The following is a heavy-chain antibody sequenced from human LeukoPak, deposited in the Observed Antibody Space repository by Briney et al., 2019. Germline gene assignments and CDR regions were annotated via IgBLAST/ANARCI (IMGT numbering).Heavy chain of an antibody. D-gene: IGHD3-10*01. CDR2: ISWNSGTI. Sequence: PGGSLRLSCAGSGFTFDDYAIHWVRQAPGKGLEWVSGISWNSGTIGYADSVKGRFTISRDNAKNSLYLQMNSLRAEDTALYYCAKDTRRRGGSYDFDYWGQATLVTVSS. CDR3: AKDTRRRGGSYDFDY. CDR1: GFTFDDYA. J-gene: IGHJ4*02. V-gene: IGHV3-9*01.